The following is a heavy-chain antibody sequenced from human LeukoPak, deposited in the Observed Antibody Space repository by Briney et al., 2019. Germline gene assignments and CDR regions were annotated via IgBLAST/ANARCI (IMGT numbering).Heavy chain of an antibody. D-gene: IGHD3-22*01. J-gene: IGHJ3*02. CDR2: ISGSGGST. Sequence: QAGGSLRLSCAASGFTFSSYAMSWVRQAPGKGLEWVSAISGSGGSTYYADSVKGRFTISRDNSKNTLYLRMNSLRAEDTAVYYCAKDTSGGEYYDSSGYYYGDAFDIWGQGTMVTVSS. CDR1: GFTFSSYA. V-gene: IGHV3-23*01. CDR3: AKDTSGGEYYDSSGYYYGDAFDI.